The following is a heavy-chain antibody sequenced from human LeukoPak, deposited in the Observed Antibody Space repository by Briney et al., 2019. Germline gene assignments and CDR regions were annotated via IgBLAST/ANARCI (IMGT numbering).Heavy chain of an antibody. CDR3: AKDERYDSSYFDY. D-gene: IGHD3-22*01. V-gene: IGHV3-48*01. CDR2: ISSSSSTI. J-gene: IGHJ4*02. CDR1: GFTFSSYS. Sequence: PGGSLRLSCAASGFTFSSYSMNWVRQAPGKGLEWVSYISSSSSTIYYADSVKGRFTISRDNAKNSLYLQMNSLRAEDTAVYYCAKDERYDSSYFDYWGQGTLVTVSS.